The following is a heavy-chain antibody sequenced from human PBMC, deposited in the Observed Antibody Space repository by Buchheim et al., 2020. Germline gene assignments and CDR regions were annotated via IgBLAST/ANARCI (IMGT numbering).Heavy chain of an antibody. V-gene: IGHV3-23*01. CDR2: ISGSGRST. CDR3: AKDRDYSPPPTGFDC. J-gene: IGHJ4*02. CDR1: GFIFSSYD. D-gene: IGHD4-11*01. Sequence: EVQLLESGGGFIQPGGSLRLSCAASGFIFSSYDMTWVRQAPGKGLEWVSGISGSGRSTYYADSVKGRFTISRDNSKNTVYLQMNSLRAEDTALYYCAKDRDYSPPPTGFDCRGQGTL.